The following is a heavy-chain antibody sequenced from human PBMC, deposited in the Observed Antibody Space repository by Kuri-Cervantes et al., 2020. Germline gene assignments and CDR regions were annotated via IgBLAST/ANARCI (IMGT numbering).Heavy chain of an antibody. CDR2: INPSGGST. J-gene: IGHJ6*02. Sequence: ASVKVSCKASGYTFTGYYMHWVRQAPGQGLEWMGIINPSGGSTSYAQKFQGRVTMTRDTSTSTVYMELSSLRSEDTAVYYCARLSSIYDFWSGYNMDVWGQGTTVTVSS. CDR1: GYTFTGYY. CDR3: ARLSSIYDFWSGYNMDV. V-gene: IGHV1-46*01. D-gene: IGHD3-3*01.